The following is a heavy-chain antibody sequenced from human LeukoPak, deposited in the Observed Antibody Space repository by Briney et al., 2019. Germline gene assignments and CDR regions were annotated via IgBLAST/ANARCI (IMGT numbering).Heavy chain of an antibody. CDR2: ISGSGGST. CDR3: AKGFSGVATAYQYGMDV. J-gene: IGHJ6*02. Sequence: GGSLRLSCAASGFTFSNYAMSWVRQAPGKGLEWVSVISGSGGSTYYADSVKGRATISRDNSKTTLILQMNSLRVEDAAVYYRAKGFSGVATAYQYGMDVWGQGTTVTVSS. D-gene: IGHD3-3*01. V-gene: IGHV3-23*01. CDR1: GFTFSNYA.